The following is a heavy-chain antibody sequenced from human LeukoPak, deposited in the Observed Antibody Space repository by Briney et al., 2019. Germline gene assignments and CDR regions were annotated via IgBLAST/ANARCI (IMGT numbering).Heavy chain of an antibody. Sequence: PSETLSLTCTVSGGSISSGGYYWSWIRQHPGKGLEWIGYIYYSGSTYYNPSLKSRVTISVDTSKNQFSLKLSSVTAADTAVYYCASTVGITIFGGKSPANFDYWGQGTLVTVSS. CDR1: GGSISSGGYY. J-gene: IGHJ4*02. CDR2: IYYSGST. V-gene: IGHV4-31*03. CDR3: ASTVGITIFGGKSPANFDY. D-gene: IGHD3-3*01.